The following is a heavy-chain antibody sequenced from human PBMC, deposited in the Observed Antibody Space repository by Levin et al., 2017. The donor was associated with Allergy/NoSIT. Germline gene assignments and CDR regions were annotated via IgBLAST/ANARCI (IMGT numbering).Heavy chain of an antibody. CDR2: IIPIFGTA. CDR1: GGTFSSYA. Sequence: GASVKVSCKASGGTFSSYAISWVRQAPGQGLEWMGGIIPIFGTANYAQKFQGRVTITADESTSTAYMELSSLRSEDTAVYYCARLTLGPGSYNDYYDYGMDVWGQGTTVTVSS. J-gene: IGHJ6*02. CDR3: ARLTLGPGSYNDYYDYGMDV. D-gene: IGHD3-10*01. V-gene: IGHV1-69*13.